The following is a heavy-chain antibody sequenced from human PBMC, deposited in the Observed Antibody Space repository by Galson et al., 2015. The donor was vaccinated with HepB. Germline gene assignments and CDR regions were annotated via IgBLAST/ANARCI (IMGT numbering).Heavy chain of an antibody. CDR3: ARGSIAVAASRAFDI. CDR1: GFTFSSYG. D-gene: IGHD6-19*01. Sequence: SLRLSCAASGFTFSSYGMHWVRQAPGKGLEWVALISYDGSNKYYADSVKGRFTISRDNSKNTLYLQMNSLRAEDTAVYYCARGSIAVAASRAFDIWGQGTMVTVSS. V-gene: IGHV3-30*03. J-gene: IGHJ3*02. CDR2: ISYDGSNK.